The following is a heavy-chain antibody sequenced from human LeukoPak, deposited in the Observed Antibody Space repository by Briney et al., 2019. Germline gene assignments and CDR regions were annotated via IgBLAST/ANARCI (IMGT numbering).Heavy chain of an antibody. J-gene: IGHJ6*03. CDR1: GFTFSSYS. Sequence: GGSLRLSCAASGFTFSSYSMNWVRQAPGTGLEWISYISLSSSTIFYADSVKGRFTISRDNAKNSLYLQVNDLRAEDTAVYYCARVYADGYNSPFYYYMDVWGKGTTVTVSS. D-gene: IGHD5-24*01. CDR3: ARVYADGYNSPFYYYMDV. CDR2: ISLSSSTI. V-gene: IGHV3-48*04.